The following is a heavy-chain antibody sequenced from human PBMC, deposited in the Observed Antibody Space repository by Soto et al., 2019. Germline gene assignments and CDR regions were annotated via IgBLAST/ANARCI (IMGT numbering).Heavy chain of an antibody. CDR3: ARDPGWPLVVTASHYYGMDV. V-gene: IGHV1-18*01. D-gene: IGHD2-21*02. J-gene: IGHJ6*02. CDR2: ISAYNGNT. CDR1: GYTFTSYG. Sequence: QVQLVQSGGEVKKPGASVKVSCKASGYTFTSYGISWVRQAPGQGLEWMGWISAYNGNTNYAQKLQGRVTMTTDTSTSTAYMELRSLRSDDTAVYYCARDPGWPLVVTASHYYGMDVWGQGTTVTVSS.